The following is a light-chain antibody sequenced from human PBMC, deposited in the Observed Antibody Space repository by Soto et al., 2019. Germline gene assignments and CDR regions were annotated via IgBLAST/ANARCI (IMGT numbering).Light chain of an antibody. V-gene: IGLV1-47*01. CDR2: RNN. CDR3: AAGV. J-gene: IGLJ1*01. Sequence: QSVLTQPPSASGTPGQRVTISCSGSSSNIGSNYVYWYQQLPGTAPKLLIYRNNQRPSGVPDRFSGSKSGTSASLAISGLRSEDEADYYCAAGVLGTGTKVTVL. CDR1: SSNIGSNY.